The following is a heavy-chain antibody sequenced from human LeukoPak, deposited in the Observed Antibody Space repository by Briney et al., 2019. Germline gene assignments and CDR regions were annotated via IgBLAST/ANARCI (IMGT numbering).Heavy chain of an antibody. CDR1: GFTLGSNW. CDR2: IKQDGSHK. D-gene: IGHD6-19*01. CDR3: ARETPDSSGWD. J-gene: IGHJ4*02. Sequence: GGSLRLSCAASGFTLGSNWMSWVRQAPGKGLEWVANIKQDGSHKNYADSVKGRFTISRDNAKNSLYLQMNSLRAEDTAVYYCARETPDSSGWDWGQGTLVTVSS. V-gene: IGHV3-7*01.